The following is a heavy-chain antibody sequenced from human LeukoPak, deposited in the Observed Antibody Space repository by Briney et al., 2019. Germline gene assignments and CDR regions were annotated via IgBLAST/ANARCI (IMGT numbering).Heavy chain of an antibody. CDR3: AGGGSPHYFDY. V-gene: IGHV3-53*01. D-gene: IGHD3-16*01. CDR2: IYSGGNT. Sequence: GGSLRLSCAASGFTVSSNYMSWVRQAPGKGLEWVSVIYSGGNTYYADSVKGRFTVSRDNSKNTLYLQMNSLRVEDTAVYYCAGGGSPHYFDYWDQGTLVTVSS. J-gene: IGHJ4*02. CDR1: GFTVSSNY.